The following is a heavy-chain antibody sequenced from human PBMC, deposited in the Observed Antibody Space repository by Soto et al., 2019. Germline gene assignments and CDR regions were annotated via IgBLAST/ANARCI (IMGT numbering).Heavy chain of an antibody. Sequence: GGSLRLSCAASGFTFSSYSMNWVRQAPGKGLEWVSYISSSSSTIYYADSVKGRFTISRDNAKNSLYLQMNSLRDEDTAVYYCARVGGGLEDDSSGYYGASVYYFDYWGQGTLVTVSS. D-gene: IGHD3-22*01. CDR3: ARVGGGLEDDSSGYYGASVYYFDY. CDR1: GFTFSSYS. CDR2: ISSSSSTI. J-gene: IGHJ4*02. V-gene: IGHV3-48*02.